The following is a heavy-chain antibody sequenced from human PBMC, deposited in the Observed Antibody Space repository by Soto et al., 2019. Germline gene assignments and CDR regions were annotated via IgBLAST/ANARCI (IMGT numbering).Heavy chain of an antibody. Sequence: QLQLQESGPGLVKPSETLSLTCTVSGGSISSSSYYWGWIRQPPGKGLEWIGSIYYSGSTYYNPSLKSRVTISVDTSKNQFSLKLSSVTAADTAVYYCASSDIVVVPAAMPDGDFDYWGQGTLVTVSS. CDR1: GGSISSSSYY. J-gene: IGHJ4*02. D-gene: IGHD2-2*01. CDR3: ASSDIVVVPAAMPDGDFDY. V-gene: IGHV4-39*01. CDR2: IYYSGST.